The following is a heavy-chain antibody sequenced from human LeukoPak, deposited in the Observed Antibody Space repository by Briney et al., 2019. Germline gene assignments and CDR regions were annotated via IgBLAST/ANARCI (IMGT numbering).Heavy chain of an antibody. J-gene: IGHJ4*02. CDR2: TSSGGSTI. Sequence: GGSLRLSCAASGFTFSSYEMNWVRQAPGKWLELVLYTSSGGSTIYYADSVKGRFTISRDNAKNSVYLQMNSLRAEDTAVYYCARESRDGYSWGQGTLVTVSS. CDR3: ARESRDGYS. D-gene: IGHD5-24*01. CDR1: GFTFSSYE. V-gene: IGHV3-48*03.